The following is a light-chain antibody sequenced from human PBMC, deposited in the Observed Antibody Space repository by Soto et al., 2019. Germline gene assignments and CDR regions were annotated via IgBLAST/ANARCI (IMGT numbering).Light chain of an antibody. CDR2: EAS. CDR1: QDISTS. Sequence: IQMTQSPSSLSASVGDRVTITCRASQDISTSLAWFQQRPGEAPKVLIYEASNLERGVPSRFSGSGSGTEFTLTISSLQPDDFATYYCQQYSTFPVTFGQGTRLEIK. CDR3: QQYSTFPVT. V-gene: IGKV1-5*03. J-gene: IGKJ5*01.